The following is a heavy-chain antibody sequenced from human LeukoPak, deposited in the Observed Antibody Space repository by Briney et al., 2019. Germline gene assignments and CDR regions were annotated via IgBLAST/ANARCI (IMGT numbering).Heavy chain of an antibody. CDR2: ISLRGDTP. Sequence: PGGSLRLSCAASGFTFSSHAMNWVRQAPGKGWSGVSGISLRGDTPYYEASVKGQFAISRNNAKNSLYLQMTSLRAEDTAVYYCAREEGGKLGIDYYFDYWGQGTLVTVSS. V-gene: IGHV3-23*01. J-gene: IGHJ4*02. CDR1: GFTFSSHA. D-gene: IGHD7-27*01. CDR3: AREEGGKLGIDYYFDY.